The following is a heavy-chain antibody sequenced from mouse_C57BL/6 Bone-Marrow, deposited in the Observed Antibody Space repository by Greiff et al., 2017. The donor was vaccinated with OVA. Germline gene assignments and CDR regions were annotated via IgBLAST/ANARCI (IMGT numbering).Heavy chain of an antibody. V-gene: IGHV1-69*01. CDR2: IDPSDSYT. CDR3: ARVPYDYDYWYVGV. CDR1: GYTFTSYW. D-gene: IGHD2-4*01. Sequence: QVQLQQPGAELVMPGASVKLSCKASGYTFTSYWMHWVKQRPGQGLEWIGEIDPSDSYTNYNQKFKGKSTLTVDKSSSTAYMQLSSLTSEDSAVYYCARVPYDYDYWYVGVWGTGTTVTVSS. J-gene: IGHJ1*03.